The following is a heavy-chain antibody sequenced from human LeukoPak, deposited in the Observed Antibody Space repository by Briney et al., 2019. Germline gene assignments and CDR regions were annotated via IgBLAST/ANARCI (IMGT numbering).Heavy chain of an antibody. Sequence: GGSLRLSCAASGFTFSSYWMSWVRQAPGKGLEWVANIKQDGSEKYYVDSVKGRFTISRDNAKNSLYLQMNSLRAEDTAVYYCASGYCSSTSCYLYYYYYMDVWGKGTTVTVSS. J-gene: IGHJ6*03. CDR3: ASGYCSSTSCYLYYYYYMDV. CDR2: IKQDGSEK. D-gene: IGHD2-2*01. CDR1: GFTFSSYW. V-gene: IGHV3-7*01.